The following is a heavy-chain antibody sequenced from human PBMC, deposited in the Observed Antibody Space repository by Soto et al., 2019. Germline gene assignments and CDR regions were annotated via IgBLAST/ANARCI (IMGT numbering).Heavy chain of an antibody. Sequence: PVGSLRLSCAASGFTFSSYSMNWVRQAPGKGLEWVSSTSSSSSYIYYADSVKGRFTISRDNAKNSLYLQMNSLRAEDTAVYYCARGSPVAVADQHWGQGTLVTVSS. CDR3: ARGSPVAVADQH. D-gene: IGHD6-19*01. V-gene: IGHV3-21*01. CDR1: GFTFSSYS. J-gene: IGHJ1*01. CDR2: TSSSSSYI.